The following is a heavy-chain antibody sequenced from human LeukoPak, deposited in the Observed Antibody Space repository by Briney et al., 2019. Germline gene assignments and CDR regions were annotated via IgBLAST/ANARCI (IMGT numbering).Heavy chain of an antibody. CDR3: ARQGVVVVPAAIPEGWFDP. J-gene: IGHJ5*02. CDR2: IYTSGST. V-gene: IGHV4-4*09. Sequence: NPSETLSLTCTVSGGSISSYYWSWIRQPPGKGLEWIGYIYTSGSTNYNPSLKSRVTISVDTSKNQFSLKLSSVTAADTAVYYCARQGVVVVPAAIPEGWFDPWGQGTLVTVSS. CDR1: GGSISSYY. D-gene: IGHD2-2*01.